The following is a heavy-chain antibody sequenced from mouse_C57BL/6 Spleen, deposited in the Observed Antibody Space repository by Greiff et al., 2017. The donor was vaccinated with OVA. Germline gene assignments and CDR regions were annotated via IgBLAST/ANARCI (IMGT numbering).Heavy chain of an antibody. J-gene: IGHJ4*01. V-gene: IGHV1-67*01. CDR2: LSTYDGDT. CDR3: ARPYYGSSYDNAMDY. D-gene: IGHD1-1*01. CDR1: GYTFTDYA. Sequence: QVQLQQSGPELVRPGVSVKISCKGSGYTFTDYAMNWVKQSHAKRLEWIGVLSTYDGDTRYNRKYKDKATMTMYKSTSTSYMELARLTSEDSAVYYYARPYYGSSYDNAMDYWGQGTSVTVSS.